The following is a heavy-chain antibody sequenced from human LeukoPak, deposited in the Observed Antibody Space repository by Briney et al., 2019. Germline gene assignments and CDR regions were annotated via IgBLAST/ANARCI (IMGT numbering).Heavy chain of an antibody. V-gene: IGHV3-21*01. D-gene: IGHD5-18*01. CDR1: GFTFSSYS. CDR3: ARGGYSYGHFDY. Sequence: GGSLRLSCAGSGFTFSSYSMNWVRQAPGKGLEWVSSISSSSSYIYYADSVKGRFTISRDNAKNSLYLQMNSLRAEDTAVYYCARGGYSYGHFDYWGQGTLVTVSS. CDR2: ISSSSSYI. J-gene: IGHJ4*02.